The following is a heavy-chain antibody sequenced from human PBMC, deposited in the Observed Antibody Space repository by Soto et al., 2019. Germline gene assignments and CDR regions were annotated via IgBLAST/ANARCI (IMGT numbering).Heavy chain of an antibody. J-gene: IGHJ6*02. CDR1: GYSFSSYG. D-gene: IGHD3-22*01. CDR3: ARAGYYDGSGYLGDVRGYTYYYYGMDV. CDR2: ISAYKGHT. Sequence: ASVKVSCKASGYSFSSYGISWVRQAPGQGLEWMGWISAYKGHTNYAQKLQGRVTMTTDTSTSTAYMELRSLRSDDTAVYYCARAGYYDGSGYLGDVRGYTYYYYGMDVWGQGTTVTVSS. V-gene: IGHV1-18*01.